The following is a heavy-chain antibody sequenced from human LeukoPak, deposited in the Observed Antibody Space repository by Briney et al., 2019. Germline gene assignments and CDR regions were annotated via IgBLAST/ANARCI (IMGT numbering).Heavy chain of an antibody. J-gene: IGHJ5*02. D-gene: IGHD6-19*01. CDR3: VRDSGWFGGGST. V-gene: IGHV3-30*04. CDR2: ISHDSKDK. Sequence: GGSLRLSCKASGFIFSTSTMHWVRQTPGKGLEWVAVISHDSKDKYYADSVKGRFTISRDNAKNTLYLEMNSLRRVDTSVYFCVRDSGWFGGGSTWGQGTLVTVSS. CDR1: GFIFSTST.